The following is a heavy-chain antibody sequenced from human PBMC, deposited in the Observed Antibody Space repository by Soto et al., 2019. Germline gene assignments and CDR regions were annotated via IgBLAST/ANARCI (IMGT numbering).Heavy chain of an antibody. CDR3: ARDPATTVTHYYCGMDL. CDR2: INAGNGDT. Sequence: QVQLVQSGAEVKEPGASVKLSCKASGYIFTTYAMHWVRQAPGQRPEWMGWINAGNGDTKYSQKFHGRVTITRDTSASTAYMELRSWTSEDTAVYYCARDPATTVTHYYCGMDLWGQGTTVTVSS. J-gene: IGHJ6*02. CDR1: GYIFTTYA. V-gene: IGHV1-3*01. D-gene: IGHD4-17*01.